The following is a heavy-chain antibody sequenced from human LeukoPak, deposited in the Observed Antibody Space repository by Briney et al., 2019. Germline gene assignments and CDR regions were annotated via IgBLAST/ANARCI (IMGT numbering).Heavy chain of an antibody. CDR1: GGSFSGYY. CDR3: ARSEYYYGSGSYYSDY. CDR2: INHSGST. Sequence: SETLSLTCAVYGGSFSGYYWSWIRQPPGKGLEWIGEINHSGSTNYNPSLKSRVTISVDTSKNQFSLKLSSVTAADTAVYYCARSEYYYGSGSYYSDYWGQGTLVSVSS. D-gene: IGHD3-10*01. V-gene: IGHV4-34*01. J-gene: IGHJ4*02.